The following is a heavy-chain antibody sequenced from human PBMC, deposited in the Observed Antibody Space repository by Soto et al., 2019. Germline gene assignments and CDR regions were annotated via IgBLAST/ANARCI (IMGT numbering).Heavy chain of an antibody. Sequence: QVQLVESGGGVVQPGRSLRLSCAASGFTFSSYGMHWVRQAPGKGLEWVAVIWYDGSNKYYADSVKGRFTISRDNSKNTLYLQMNSLRAEDTAVYYCARGVGSSPTYYFDYWGQGTLVTVSS. J-gene: IGHJ4*02. CDR3: ARGVGSSPTYYFDY. CDR2: IWYDGSNK. D-gene: IGHD6-13*01. V-gene: IGHV3-33*01. CDR1: GFTFSSYG.